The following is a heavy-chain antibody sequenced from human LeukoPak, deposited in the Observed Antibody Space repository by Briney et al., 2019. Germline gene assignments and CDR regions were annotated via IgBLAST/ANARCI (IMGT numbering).Heavy chain of an antibody. V-gene: IGHV4-39*01. D-gene: IGHD3-16*01. CDR2: LFHIRKT. CDR3: ARQMGVGVWALDY. Sequence: SETLSLTCGVSGGSISTGNYWWGWLRQPPRKGLAWIGILFHIRKTHDNPSLTSRVSMSVDTSKNHFSLRLSAVTAADTAVYYCARQMGVGVWALDYWGQGALVTVSS. CDR1: GGSISTGNYW. J-gene: IGHJ4*02.